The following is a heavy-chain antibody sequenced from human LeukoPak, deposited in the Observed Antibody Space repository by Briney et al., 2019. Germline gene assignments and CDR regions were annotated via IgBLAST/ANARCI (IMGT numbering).Heavy chain of an antibody. V-gene: IGHV3-48*03. J-gene: IGHJ4*02. CDR2: ISSGGSTI. Sequence: QPGGSLRLSCAASGFTFSSYEMSWVRQAPGKGLEWVSYISSGGSTIYYADSVKGRFTIFRDNAKNSLYLQMNSLRAEDTAVYYCARDRYDSSGIFDYWGQGTLVTVSS. CDR1: GFTFSSYE. D-gene: IGHD3-22*01. CDR3: ARDRYDSSGIFDY.